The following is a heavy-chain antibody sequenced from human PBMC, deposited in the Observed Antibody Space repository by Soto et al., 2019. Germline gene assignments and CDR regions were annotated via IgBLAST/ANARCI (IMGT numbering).Heavy chain of an antibody. D-gene: IGHD1-26*01. Sequence: ASVKVSCKASGYTFTSYGISWVRQAPGQGLEWMGWISAYNVNTNYAQKLQGRVTMTTDTSTSTAYMELRSLRSDDTAVYYCARVAMVGATRDYFDYWGQGTLVTVSS. J-gene: IGHJ4*02. CDR1: GYTFTSYG. CDR3: ARVAMVGATRDYFDY. CDR2: ISAYNVNT. V-gene: IGHV1-18*01.